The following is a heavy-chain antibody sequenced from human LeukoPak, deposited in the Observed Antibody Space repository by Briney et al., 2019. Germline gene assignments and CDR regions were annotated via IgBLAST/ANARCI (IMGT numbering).Heavy chain of an antibody. CDR2: ISWNSGRI. CDR1: GFTFDDYA. D-gene: IGHD2-2*02. V-gene: IGHV3-9*01. J-gene: IGHJ6*02. CDR3: ARDLVPAAIDGMDV. Sequence: PGGSLRLSCAASGFTFDDYAMHWVRQAPGKGLEWVSGISWNSGRIGYADSVKGRFTISRDNAKNSLYLQMNSLRGEDTALYYCARDLVPAAIDGMDVWGQGTTVTVSS.